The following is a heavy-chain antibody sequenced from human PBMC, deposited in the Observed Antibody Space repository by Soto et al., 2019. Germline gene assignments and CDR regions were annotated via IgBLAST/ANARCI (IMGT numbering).Heavy chain of an antibody. CDR1: GFTFDTYV. J-gene: IGHJ4*01. V-gene: IGHV3-33*01. Sequence: PGGSLRLSCAASGFTFDTYVMHWDRRAPGRGLEWVALIWYDGGNKYYADSVKGRFTISRDNSKNTLYLHMNSLRAEHTPVSYFARGSRDCGYWRNGTLITV. CDR3: ARGSRDCGY. CDR2: IWYDGGNK. D-gene: IGHD2-21*01.